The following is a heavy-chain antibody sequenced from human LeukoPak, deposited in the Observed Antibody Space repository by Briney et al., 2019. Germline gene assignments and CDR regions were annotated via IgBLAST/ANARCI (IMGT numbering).Heavy chain of an antibody. CDR2: INWNGGSP. Sequence: GGSLRLSCAASGFTFDDYGMSWVRQAPGKGLEWVSGINWNGGSPGYADSVKGRFTISRDNAKNSLYLQMNSLRAEDTALYYCARLGYYDSSGYYSYYYYYYYMDVWGKGTTVTVSS. CDR1: GFTFDDYG. V-gene: IGHV3-20*04. D-gene: IGHD3-22*01. CDR3: ARLGYYDSSGYYSYYYYYYYMDV. J-gene: IGHJ6*03.